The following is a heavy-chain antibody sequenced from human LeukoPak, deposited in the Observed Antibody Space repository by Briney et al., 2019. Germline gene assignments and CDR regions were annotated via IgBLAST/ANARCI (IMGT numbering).Heavy chain of an antibody. J-gene: IGHJ3*02. CDR2: ISSSSSYI. CDR1: GFTYSSYS. Sequence: PGGSLRLSCAASGFTYSSYSMNWVRQAPGKGLEWVSSISSSSSYIYYADSVKGRFTISRDNAKNSLYLQMNSLRAEDTAVYYCARVVLGYIVVVPSAFDIWGQGTMVTVSS. D-gene: IGHD2-21*01. CDR3: ARVVLGYIVVVPSAFDI. V-gene: IGHV3-21*01.